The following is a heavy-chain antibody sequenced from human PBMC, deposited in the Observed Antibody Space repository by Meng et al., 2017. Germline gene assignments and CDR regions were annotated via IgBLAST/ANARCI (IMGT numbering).Heavy chain of an antibody. Sequence: GESLKIPCAGSGFPFSISAMTWIRQAPGKGLEWVSGVTHSGDIIYYAGSVKGRFTISRDNSKNTLYLQMSSLTAEDTAIYYCSTDLITGTRYPTDYWGQGTLVTVSS. CDR2: VTHSGDII. CDR3: STDLITGTRYPTDY. J-gene: IGHJ4*02. D-gene: IGHD1-20*01. CDR1: GFPFSISA. V-gene: IGHV3-23*01.